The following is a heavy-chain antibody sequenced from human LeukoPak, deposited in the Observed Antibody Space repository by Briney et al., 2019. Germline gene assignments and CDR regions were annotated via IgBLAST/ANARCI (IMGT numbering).Heavy chain of an antibody. D-gene: IGHD6-6*01. CDR2: IYTSGST. CDR3: ASSSSRGYYYYYYMDV. J-gene: IGHJ6*03. CDR1: GGSISSGSYY. V-gene: IGHV4-61*02. Sequence: SQTLSLTCTVSGGSISSGSYYWSWIRQPAGKGLEWIGRIYTSGSTNYNPSLKSRVTISVDTSKNQFSLKLSSVTAADTAVYYCASSSSRGYYYYYYMDVWGKGTTVTVSS.